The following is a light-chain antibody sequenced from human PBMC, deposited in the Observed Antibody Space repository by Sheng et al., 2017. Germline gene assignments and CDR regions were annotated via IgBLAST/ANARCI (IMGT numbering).Light chain of an antibody. Sequence: IQMTQFPTSLSASVGDRVTITCRASQDIRNELGWYQQRPGKAPKLLIYTSSTLQSGVPSRFTGSGSGTDFTLTISSLQPEDFATYYCQQSYNTPWTFGRGTKVDIK. J-gene: IGKJ1*01. CDR2: TSS. CDR1: QDIRNE. V-gene: IGKV1-39*01. CDR3: QQSYNTPWT.